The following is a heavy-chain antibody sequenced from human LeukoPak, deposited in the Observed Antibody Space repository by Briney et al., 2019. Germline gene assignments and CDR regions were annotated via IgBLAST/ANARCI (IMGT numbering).Heavy chain of an antibody. V-gene: IGHV4-4*07. D-gene: IGHD6-6*01. CDR1: GGSISSYY. J-gene: IGHJ4*02. Sequence: PSETLSLTCTVSGGSISSYYWSWIRQPAGKGLEWIGRIHTSGSTNYNPSLKSRVTMSLDTSKNQFSLNLSSVTAADTAMYYCAREFSGTSIAARVFDSWGQGTLVTVSS. CDR3: AREFSGTSIAARVFDS. CDR2: IHTSGST.